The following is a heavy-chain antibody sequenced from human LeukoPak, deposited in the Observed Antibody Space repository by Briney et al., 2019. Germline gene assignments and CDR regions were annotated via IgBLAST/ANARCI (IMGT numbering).Heavy chain of an antibody. Sequence: GGPLRLSCAASGFTFRSYSMNWVRQAPGKGLEWVSYISSSSSYIYYADSVKGRFTISRDNAKNSLYLQMNSLRAEDTAVYYCARAPPYSYYYDSSGYYYVDYWGQGTLVTVSS. CDR2: ISSSSSYI. D-gene: IGHD3-22*01. V-gene: IGHV3-21*01. CDR3: ARAPPYSYYYDSSGYYYVDY. CDR1: GFTFRSYS. J-gene: IGHJ4*02.